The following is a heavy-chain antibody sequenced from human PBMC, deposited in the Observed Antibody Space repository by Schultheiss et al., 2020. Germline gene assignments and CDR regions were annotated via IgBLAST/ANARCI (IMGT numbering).Heavy chain of an antibody. D-gene: IGHD2-15*01. CDR2: IYYSGST. Sequence: SETLSLTCTVSGGSISNYYWSWIRQPPGKGLEWIGYIYYSGSTNYNPSLKSRVTISVDTSKNQFSLKLSSVTAADTAVYYCARVGDCSGGSCYSDYFDYWGQGTLVTVYS. CDR1: GGSISNYY. V-gene: IGHV4-59*12. J-gene: IGHJ4*02. CDR3: ARVGDCSGGSCYSDYFDY.